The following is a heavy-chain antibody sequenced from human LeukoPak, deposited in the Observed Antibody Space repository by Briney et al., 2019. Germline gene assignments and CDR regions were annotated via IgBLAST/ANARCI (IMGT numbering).Heavy chain of an antibody. Sequence: PSETQSLTCTVSGGSISSYYWSWIRQPPGKGLEWIGYIYYSGSTNYNPSLKSRVTISVDTSKNQFSLKLSSVTAADTAVYYCARALGYCSSTSCYEADYYYYYYMDVWGKGTTVTVSS. D-gene: IGHD2-2*01. CDR1: GGSISSYY. J-gene: IGHJ6*03. V-gene: IGHV4-59*01. CDR2: IYYSGST. CDR3: ARALGYCSSTSCYEADYYYYYYMDV.